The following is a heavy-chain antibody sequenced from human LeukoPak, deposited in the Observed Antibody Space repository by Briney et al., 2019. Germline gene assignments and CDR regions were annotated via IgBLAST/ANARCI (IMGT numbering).Heavy chain of an antibody. CDR3: ARNFVVVVAAIPYWYFDL. D-gene: IGHD2-15*01. V-gene: IGHV1-8*01. J-gene: IGHJ2*01. Sequence: ASVKVSCKASGYTFTSYDINWVRQATGQGLEWMGRMNPNSGNTGYAQKFQGRVTMTRNTSISTAYMELSSLRSEDTAVYYCARNFVVVVAAIPYWYFDLWGRGTLVTVSS. CDR1: GYTFTSYD. CDR2: MNPNSGNT.